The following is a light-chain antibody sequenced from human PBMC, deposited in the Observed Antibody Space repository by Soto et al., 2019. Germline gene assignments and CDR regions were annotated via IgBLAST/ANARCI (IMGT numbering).Light chain of an antibody. V-gene: IGKV3-20*01. CDR1: QSVSSSY. Sequence: EIVLTQSPGTLSLSPGERATLSCRASQSVSSSYLAWYQQKPGQAPRLLIYGASSMATGITDRFSGSGSGTDFTLTISRLEPEDFAVYYCQQYGSSPPYTFGQGTKLEIK. CDR3: QQYGSSPPYT. CDR2: GAS. J-gene: IGKJ2*01.